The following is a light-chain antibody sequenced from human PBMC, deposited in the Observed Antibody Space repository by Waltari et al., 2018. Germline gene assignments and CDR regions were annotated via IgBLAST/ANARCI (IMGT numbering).Light chain of an antibody. CDR2: DTS. CDR1: QSVIRY. V-gene: IGKV3-11*01. J-gene: IGKJ1*01. CDR3: HQYNRWPRT. Sequence: EIVLTQSPATLSLSPGQRVTLSCRASQSVIRYLAWYQKKHGQAPRLLIYDTSVRATGIPDRFSGSGSGTDFTLTIGSLEVEDSAVYYCHQYNRWPRTFGQGTKVEIK.